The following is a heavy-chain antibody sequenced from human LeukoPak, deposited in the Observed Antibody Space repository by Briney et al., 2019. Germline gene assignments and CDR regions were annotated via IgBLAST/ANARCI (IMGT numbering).Heavy chain of an antibody. J-gene: IGHJ4*02. V-gene: IGHV1-2*02. CDR3: ARSFRYSGSYFDY. CDR1: GYTFTGYY. CDR2: INPNSGGT. D-gene: IGHD1-26*01. Sequence: APVKVSCEASGYTFTGYYMHWVRQAPGQGLEWMGWINPNSGGTNYAQKFQGRATMIRDTSISTAYMELSRLRSDDTAVYYCARSFRYSGSYFDYWGQGTLVTVSS.